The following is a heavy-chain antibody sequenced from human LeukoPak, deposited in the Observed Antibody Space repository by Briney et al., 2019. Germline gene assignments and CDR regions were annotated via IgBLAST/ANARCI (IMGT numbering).Heavy chain of an antibody. J-gene: IGHJ4*02. V-gene: IGHV3-21*04. Sequence: PGGSLRLSCAASGFTFSSYSMNWVRQAPGKGLEWVSSISSSSSYIYYADSVKGRFTISRDNSKNTLYLQMNSLRAEDTAVYYCAKNSYYYDSSVAIYYFDYWGQGTLVTVSS. D-gene: IGHD3-22*01. CDR1: GFTFSSYS. CDR2: ISSSSSYI. CDR3: AKNSYYYDSSVAIYYFDY.